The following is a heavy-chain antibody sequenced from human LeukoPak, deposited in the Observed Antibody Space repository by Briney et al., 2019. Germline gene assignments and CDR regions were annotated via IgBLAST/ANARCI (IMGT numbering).Heavy chain of an antibody. CDR1: GGSISSYY. Sequence: PSETLSLTCTVSGGSISSYYWSWIRQPPGKGLEWIGYIYYSGSTNYNPSLKSRVTISVDTSKNQFSLKLSSVTAADTAVYYCARDGYDFWSGYSSVWGQGTLVTVSS. J-gene: IGHJ4*02. V-gene: IGHV4-59*01. CDR2: IYYSGST. CDR3: ARDGYDFWSGYSSV. D-gene: IGHD3-3*01.